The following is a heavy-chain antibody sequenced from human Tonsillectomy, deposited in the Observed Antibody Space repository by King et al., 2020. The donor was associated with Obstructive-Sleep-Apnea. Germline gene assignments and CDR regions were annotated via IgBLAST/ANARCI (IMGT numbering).Heavy chain of an antibody. CDR1: GFTFSSYA. CDR3: ATQKYYYDSSGTLYYFDY. Sequence: VQLVESGGGLVQPGGSLRLSCAASGFTFSSYAMSWVRQAPGKGLEWGSAISGSGGSTYYADSVKGRFTISRDNSKNTLYLQMNSLRAEDTAVYYCATQKYYYDSSGTLYYFDYWGQGTLVTVSS. CDR2: ISGSGGST. J-gene: IGHJ4*02. D-gene: IGHD3-22*01. V-gene: IGHV3-23*04.